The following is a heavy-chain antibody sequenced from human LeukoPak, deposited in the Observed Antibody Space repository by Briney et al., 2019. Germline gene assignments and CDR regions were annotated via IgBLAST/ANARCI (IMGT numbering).Heavy chain of an antibody. J-gene: IGHJ4*02. D-gene: IGHD6-13*01. CDR2: IYYSGST. V-gene: IGHV4-39*01. CDR3: ASSLIDRSSWSIPFDY. CDR1: RGSITSSSYY. Sequence: SETLSLTCTVSRGSITSSSYYWGWVRQPPGKGREWIGCIYYSGSTYYNPSLKTRVTISVDTPKKRFSLNLSSVISADTAVYFCASSLIDRSSWSIPFDYSGQGTLVTASS.